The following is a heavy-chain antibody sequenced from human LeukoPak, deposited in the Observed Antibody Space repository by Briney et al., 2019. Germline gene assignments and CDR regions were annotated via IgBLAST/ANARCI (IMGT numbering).Heavy chain of an antibody. Sequence: SETLSLTCTVSGGSISSYYWSWIRQPPGKGLEWIGYIYYSGSTNYNPSLKSRVTISVDTSKNQFSLKLSSVTAADTAVYYCASPHLDYYDSSGYSYWGQGTLVTVSS. D-gene: IGHD3-22*01. CDR2: IYYSGST. V-gene: IGHV4-59*12. J-gene: IGHJ4*02. CDR3: ASPHLDYYDSSGYSY. CDR1: GGSISSYY.